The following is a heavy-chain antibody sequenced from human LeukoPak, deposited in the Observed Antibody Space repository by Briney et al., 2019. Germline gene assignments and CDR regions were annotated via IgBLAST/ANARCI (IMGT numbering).Heavy chain of an antibody. Sequence: GASVKVSCKASGYTFTGYYMHWVRQAPGQGLEWMGWINPNSGGTNYAQKFQGRVTMTRDTSISTAYMELSRLRSDDTAVYYCARAGSFGVVAEFDYWGQGTLVTVSS. D-gene: IGHD3-3*01. V-gene: IGHV1-2*02. CDR3: ARAGSFGVVAEFDY. J-gene: IGHJ4*02. CDR2: INPNSGGT. CDR1: GYTFTGYY.